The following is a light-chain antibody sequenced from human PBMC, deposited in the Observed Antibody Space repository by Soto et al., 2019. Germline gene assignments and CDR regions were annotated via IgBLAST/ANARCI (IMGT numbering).Light chain of an antibody. Sequence: QSVLTQPPSVSAAPGQKVTISCSGSSSNIGGNSVSWYQQLPGTAPKLLIYDDNKRPSGIPDRFSGSKSGTSATLGITGFQTGDEADYYCGSWDSSLSAYVVGTVTKV. CDR2: DDN. CDR1: SSNIGGNS. CDR3: GSWDSSLSAYV. V-gene: IGLV1-51*01. J-gene: IGLJ1*01.